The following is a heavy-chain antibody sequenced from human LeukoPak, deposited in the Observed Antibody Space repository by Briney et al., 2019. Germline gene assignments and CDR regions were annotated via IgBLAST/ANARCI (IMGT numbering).Heavy chain of an antibody. J-gene: IGHJ6*02. CDR2: INPNSGGT. CDR1: GYTFTGYY. CDR3: ATDILRFGELLDSYYYYGMDV. Sequence: ASVKVSCKASGYTFTGYYMHWVRQAPGQGLEWMGWINPNSGGTNYAQKFQGRVTMTRDTSISTAYMELSRLRSDDTAVYYSATDILRFGELLDSYYYYGMDVWGQGTMVTVSS. D-gene: IGHD3-10*01. V-gene: IGHV1-2*02.